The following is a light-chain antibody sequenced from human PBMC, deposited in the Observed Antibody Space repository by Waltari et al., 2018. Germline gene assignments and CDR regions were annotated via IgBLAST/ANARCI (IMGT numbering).Light chain of an antibody. CDR2: DVS. J-gene: IGLJ1*01. CDR3: CSYVSGYIYD. CDR1: SSDVF. V-gene: IGLV2-11*01. Sequence: QSALTQPRSVSGSPGQSVTISCTGISSDVFVSWYQEHPGKAPKVVIYDVSKRPSGVPERFSGSKSGSTASLTISGLQDEDEADYYCCSYVSGYIYDFGTGTK.